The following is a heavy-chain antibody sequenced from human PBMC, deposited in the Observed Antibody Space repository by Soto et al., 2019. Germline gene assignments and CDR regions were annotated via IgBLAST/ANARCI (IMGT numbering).Heavy chain of an antibody. D-gene: IGHD1-1*01. CDR3: ARRPGTWDNWFDP. Sequence: SETLSLTCTVSGGSISSYYWSWIRQPPGKGLEWIGYIYYSGSTNYNPSLKSRVTISVDTSKNQFSLKLSSVTAADTAVYYRARRPGTWDNWFDPWAQGTLVTVS. J-gene: IGHJ5*02. CDR2: IYYSGST. V-gene: IGHV4-59*08. CDR1: GGSISSYY.